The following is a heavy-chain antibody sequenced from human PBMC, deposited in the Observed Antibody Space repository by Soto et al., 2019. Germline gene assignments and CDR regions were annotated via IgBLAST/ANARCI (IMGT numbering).Heavy chain of an antibody. Sequence: QVQLQESGPGLVRPSETLSLTCTVSGGSIRRYFWSWLRQSPGKGLEWIGYIFYTGSTTYNPSLKSRVAISLDTSKNPFSLKLSSLTAADTAVYYCAHFSDLEWVEPRGQGTLVTVSS. D-gene: IGHD2-21*01. V-gene: IGHV4-59*01. J-gene: IGHJ5*02. CDR1: GGSIRRYF. CDR2: IFYTGST. CDR3: AHFSDLEWVEP.